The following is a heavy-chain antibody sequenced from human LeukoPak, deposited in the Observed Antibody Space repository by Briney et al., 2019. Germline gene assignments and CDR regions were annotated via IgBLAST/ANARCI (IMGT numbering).Heavy chain of an antibody. D-gene: IGHD3-10*01. CDR3: ARGGLYWFDP. CDR1: GGSISSVRHY. CDR2: INYRGNT. J-gene: IGHJ5*02. V-gene: IGHV4-61*02. Sequence: SETLSLTCTVSGGSISSVRHYWSWIRQPAGKGLEWIGRINYRGNTKYNPFLNGRLSISVDTSKNQFSLNITPVTAADTAVYYCARGGLYWFDPWGQGTQVTVSS.